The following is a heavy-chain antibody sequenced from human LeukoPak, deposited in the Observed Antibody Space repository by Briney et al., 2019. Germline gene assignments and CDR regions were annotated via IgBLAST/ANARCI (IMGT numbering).Heavy chain of an antibody. Sequence: GGSLRLSRAASGFTYRNYEMNWVRQAPGKGLEWVSYISSSGVTLYYADSVEGRFTVSRDNAKDSLYLQMNSLRAEDTAVYYCVRKNMDVWGNGTTVTVSS. V-gene: IGHV3-48*03. CDR2: ISSSGVTL. CDR1: GFTYRNYE. J-gene: IGHJ6*03. CDR3: VRKNMDV.